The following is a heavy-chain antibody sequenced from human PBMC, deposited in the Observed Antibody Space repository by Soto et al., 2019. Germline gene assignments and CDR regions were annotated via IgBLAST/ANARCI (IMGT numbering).Heavy chain of an antibody. V-gene: IGHV4-31*03. Sequence: QVQLQESGPGLVKPSQTLSLTCTVSGDSVSGGYYWSWVRQRPRKGLEWIGYVSPIGTPYYSPSLNSRVSSSIDTSKNQLALEVRSGTAADMAVYYCARDRGSYGMDVWGQGTTVTVSS. CDR2: VSPIGTP. J-gene: IGHJ6*02. CDR1: GDSVSGGYY. CDR3: ARDRGSYGMDV.